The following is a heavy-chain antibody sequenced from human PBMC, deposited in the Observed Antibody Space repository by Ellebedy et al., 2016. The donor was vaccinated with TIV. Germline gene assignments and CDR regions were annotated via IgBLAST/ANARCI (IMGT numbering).Heavy chain of an antibody. CDR1: GGSISSGGYY. V-gene: IGHV4-31*03. CDR3: ARRAVTMVRGVIEYYFDY. J-gene: IGHJ4*02. Sequence: SETLSLXXTVSGGSISSGGYYWSWIRQHPGKGLEWIGYIYYSGSTYYNPSLKSRVTISVDTSKNQFSLKLSSVTAADTAVYYCARRAVTMVRGVIEYYFDYWGQGTLVTVSS. D-gene: IGHD3-10*01. CDR2: IYYSGST.